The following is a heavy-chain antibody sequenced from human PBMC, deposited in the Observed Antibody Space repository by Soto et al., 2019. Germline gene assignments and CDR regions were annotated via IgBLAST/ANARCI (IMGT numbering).Heavy chain of an antibody. CDR2: ISYDGTNK. CDR1: GFTFSTYG. Sequence: QVQLVESGGGEVQPGRSLTLSCAASGFTFSTYGMHWVRQTPGKGLEWVAAISYDGTNKFYSDSVKGRFTISRDNFKNTLTLQMNNLRADDTAVYSCAKDLQSYGDYDYYCYGMDVWGLGTMVTVSS. D-gene: IGHD4-17*01. CDR3: AKDLQSYGDYDYYCYGMDV. V-gene: IGHV3-30*18. J-gene: IGHJ6*02.